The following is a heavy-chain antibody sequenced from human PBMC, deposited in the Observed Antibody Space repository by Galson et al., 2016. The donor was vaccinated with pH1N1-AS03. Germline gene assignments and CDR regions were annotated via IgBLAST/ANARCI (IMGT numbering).Heavy chain of an antibody. Sequence: SLRLSCAASGFTFNNYWMNWVRQAPGKGLEWVAHIKQDGSEKNYVDSVKGRFTISRDNAKNSLYLQMNSLRVEDTAVDYFARDLDDGDRADLGYWGQGTLVTVSS. CDR2: IKQDGSEK. J-gene: IGHJ4*02. CDR1: GFTFNNYW. CDR3: ARDLDDGDRADLGY. D-gene: IGHD3-16*01. V-gene: IGHV3-7*03.